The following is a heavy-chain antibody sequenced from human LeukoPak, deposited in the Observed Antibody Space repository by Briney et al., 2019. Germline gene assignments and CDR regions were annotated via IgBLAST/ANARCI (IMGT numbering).Heavy chain of an antibody. V-gene: IGHV5-51*01. CDR2: IYPGDSDT. CDR3: TRRGESSSWYY. Sequence: GESLKISCKGSGYSFTSYWIGWVRPMPGKGLEWMGIIYPGDSDTRYRPSFQGQVTISADKSISTAYLQWSSLKASDTAMYYCTRRGESSSWYYWGQGTLVTVSS. CDR1: GYSFTSYW. J-gene: IGHJ4*02. D-gene: IGHD6-13*01.